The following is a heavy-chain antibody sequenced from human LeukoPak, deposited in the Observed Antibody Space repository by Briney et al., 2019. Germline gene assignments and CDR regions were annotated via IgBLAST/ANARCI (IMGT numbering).Heavy chain of an antibody. V-gene: IGHV4-4*07. J-gene: IGHJ4*02. D-gene: IGHD3-9*01. CDR3: ARGAEALQFFDWNPPFDY. Sequence: PSETLSLTCTVSGGSISNYYWSWIRQPAGKGLEWIGRIYTSGSSNYNPSLKSRVTMSVDTSKNQLSLKLTSVTAADTAVYYCARGAEALQFFDWNPPFDYWGQGTLVTVSS. CDR1: GGSISNYY. CDR2: IYTSGSS.